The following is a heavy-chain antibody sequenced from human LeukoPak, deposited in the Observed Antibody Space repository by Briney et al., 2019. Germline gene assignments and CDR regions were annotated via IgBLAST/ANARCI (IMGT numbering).Heavy chain of an antibody. J-gene: IGHJ4*02. CDR1: GFTFSSYS. CDR2: ISSSSSYI. CDR3: ARGLRYFDWLSDY. D-gene: IGHD3-9*01. V-gene: IGHV3-21*01. Sequence: GSLRLSCAASGFTFSSYSMNWVRQAPGKGLKWVSSISSSSSYIYYADSVKGRFTISRDNAKNSLYLQMNSLRAEDTAVYYCARGLRYFDWLSDYRGQGTLVTVSS.